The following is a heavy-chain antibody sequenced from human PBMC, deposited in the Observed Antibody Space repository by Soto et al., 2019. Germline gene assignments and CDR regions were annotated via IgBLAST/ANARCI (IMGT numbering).Heavy chain of an antibody. V-gene: IGHV3-53*01. CDR3: TRDGRCLGRLSLFEY. CDR1: GFNVNSDY. CDR2: IYSGETT. J-gene: IGHJ4*02. Sequence: EVQLVESGGGLIHPGGSLRLSCAASGFNVNSDYMNWVRQTPGKGLEWVASIYSGETTYYADSVRGRFTISSDKSKNTLYFQLSSRRIEDTAVYYCTRDGRCLGRLSLFEYWGQGVLVTVSS. D-gene: IGHD2-21*02.